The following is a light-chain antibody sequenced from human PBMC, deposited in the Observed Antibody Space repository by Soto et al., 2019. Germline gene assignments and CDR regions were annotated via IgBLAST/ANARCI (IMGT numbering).Light chain of an antibody. CDR2: DAS. V-gene: IGKV3-11*01. CDR1: QSVSNY. CDR3: QQRSNSPPLT. J-gene: IGKJ4*01. Sequence: ETVLTQSPATLSLSPGERATLSCRASQSVSNYLVWYQQKPGQAPRLLIYDASNRATGIPARFSGSGSGTDFTLTISSLEPEDFAVYYCQQRSNSPPLTFGGGTKVEIK.